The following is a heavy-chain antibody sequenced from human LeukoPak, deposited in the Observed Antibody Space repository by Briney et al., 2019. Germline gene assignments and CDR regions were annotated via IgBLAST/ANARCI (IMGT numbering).Heavy chain of an antibody. J-gene: IGHJ4*02. Sequence: GGSLRLSCAASGFTFSSYAMHWVRQPPGKGLEWVAVISYDGSNKYYADSVKGRFTISRDNSKNTLYLQMNSLRAEDTAVYYCARDIAARPPPGTPFGGWGQGTLVTVSS. D-gene: IGHD6-6*01. V-gene: IGHV3-30-3*01. CDR3: ARDIAARPPPGTPFGG. CDR1: GFTFSSYA. CDR2: ISYDGSNK.